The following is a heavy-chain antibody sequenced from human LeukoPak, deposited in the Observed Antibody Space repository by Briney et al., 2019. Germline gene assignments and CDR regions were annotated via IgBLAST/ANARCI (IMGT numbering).Heavy chain of an antibody. J-gene: IGHJ3*02. Sequence: PGGSLRLSCAASGXTFSSYSMNWVRQAPGKGREWVSYISSGSSTIYYADSVKGRFTISRDNAKNSLCLQMNSLRDEDTAVYYCARENIVVVTAIRDAFDIWGQGTMVTVSS. D-gene: IGHD2-21*02. CDR3: ARENIVVVTAIRDAFDI. CDR2: ISSGSSTI. CDR1: GXTFSSYS. V-gene: IGHV3-48*02.